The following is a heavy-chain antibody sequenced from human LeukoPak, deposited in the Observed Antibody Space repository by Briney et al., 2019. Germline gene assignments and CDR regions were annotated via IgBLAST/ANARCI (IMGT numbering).Heavy chain of an antibody. CDR3: ARDQDSGYDYGGY. D-gene: IGHD5-12*01. V-gene: IGHV4-59*01. CDR2: IYYSGST. J-gene: IGHJ4*02. Sequence: SETLSLTCTVSGGSISPYHWSWIRQPPGKGLEWIGYIYYSGSTNYNPSLKSRVTISVDTSKNQFSLRLSSVTAADTAVYYCARDQDSGYDYGGYWGQGTLVTVSS. CDR1: GGSISPYH.